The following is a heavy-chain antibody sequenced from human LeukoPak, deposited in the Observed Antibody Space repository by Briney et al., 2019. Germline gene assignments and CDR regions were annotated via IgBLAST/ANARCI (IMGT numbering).Heavy chain of an antibody. CDR1: GFTFDDYA. Sequence: GGSLRLSCAASGFTFDDYAMHWVRHAPGKGLEWVSGISWNSGSIGYADSVKGRFTISRDNAKNSLYLQMNSLRAEDMALYYCAKDGADYYDSSGEYYFDYWGQGTLVTVSS. D-gene: IGHD3-22*01. V-gene: IGHV3-9*03. J-gene: IGHJ4*02. CDR3: AKDGADYYDSSGEYYFDY. CDR2: ISWNSGSI.